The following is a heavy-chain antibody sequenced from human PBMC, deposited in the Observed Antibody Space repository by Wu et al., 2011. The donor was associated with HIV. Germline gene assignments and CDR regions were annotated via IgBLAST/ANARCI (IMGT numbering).Heavy chain of an antibody. CDR1: GYTLTSYG. Sequence: QVQLVQSGAEVKKPGASVKVSCKASGYTLTSYGISWVRQAPGQGLEWLGWISVNSGDTNYAQKLQDRVTMTTDTSTSTAYMELRSLRSDDTAVYYCARGGRDIVVASAMIRERHLQHWGQGTLVTVSS. V-gene: IGHV1-18*01. J-gene: IGHJ1*01. CDR2: ISVNSGDT. D-gene: IGHD2-2*01. CDR3: ARGGRDIVVASAMIRERHLQH.